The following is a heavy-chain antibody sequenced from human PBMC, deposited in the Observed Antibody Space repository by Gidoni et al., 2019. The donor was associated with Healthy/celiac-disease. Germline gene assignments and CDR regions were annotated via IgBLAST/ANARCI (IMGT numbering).Heavy chain of an antibody. Sequence: QVQLQESGPGLVKPSETLSLTCTVSGGSISSYYWRWIRQPAGKGLEWIGRIYTSGSTNYNPSFKSRVTMSVDTSKNQYSLKLSSVTAADTAGYYCARYSSSWNGHYYYGMDVWGQGTTVTVSS. V-gene: IGHV4-4*07. CDR2: IYTSGST. D-gene: IGHD6-13*01. J-gene: IGHJ6*02. CDR3: ARYSSSWNGHYYYGMDV. CDR1: GGSISSYY.